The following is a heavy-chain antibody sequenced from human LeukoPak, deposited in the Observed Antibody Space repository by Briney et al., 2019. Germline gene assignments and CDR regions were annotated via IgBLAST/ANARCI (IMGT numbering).Heavy chain of an antibody. CDR2: ISWESDSI. Sequence: GRSLRLSCAASGFTFDDYAMHWVRQVPGKGLEWVSGISWESDSIGYADSVKGRFTISRDNAKNSLYLQMNSLRAEDTALYYCAKGDSSGYYVAYFQHWGQGTLVSVSS. D-gene: IGHD3-22*01. CDR1: GFTFDDYA. CDR3: AKGDSSGYYVAYFQH. J-gene: IGHJ1*01. V-gene: IGHV3-9*01.